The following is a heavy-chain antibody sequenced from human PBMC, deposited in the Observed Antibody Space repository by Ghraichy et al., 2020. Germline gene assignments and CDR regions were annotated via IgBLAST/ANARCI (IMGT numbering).Heavy chain of an antibody. J-gene: IGHJ3*02. CDR2: IKQDGSEK. CDR1: GFTFSSYW. V-gene: IGHV3-7*03. CDR3: ARVNSGGGPGAFDI. Sequence: GGSLRLSCAASGFTFSSYWMSWVRQAPGKGLEWVANIKQDGSEKYYVDSVKGRFTISRDNAKNSLYLQMNSLRAEDTAVYYCARVNSGGGPGAFDIWGQGTMVTVSS. D-gene: IGHD4-23*01.